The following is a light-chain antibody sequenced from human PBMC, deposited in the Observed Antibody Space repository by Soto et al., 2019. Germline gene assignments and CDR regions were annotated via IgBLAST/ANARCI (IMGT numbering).Light chain of an antibody. V-gene: IGKV3-15*01. CDR3: QPYNNWPPIT. CDR2: GAS. CDR1: QSVSSN. Sequence: EIVMTQSPATLSVSPGERATLSCRASQSVSSNLAWYQQKPGQAPRLLIYGASTRATGFPARFSGSRSGPEFTLTINSLQSADFAIYYCQPYNNWPPITFGQGTRLENK. J-gene: IGKJ5*01.